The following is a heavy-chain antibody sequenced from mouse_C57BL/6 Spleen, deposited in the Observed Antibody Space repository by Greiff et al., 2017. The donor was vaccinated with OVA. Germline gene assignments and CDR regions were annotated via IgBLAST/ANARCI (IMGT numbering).Heavy chain of an antibody. D-gene: IGHD1-1*01. J-gene: IGHJ1*03. CDR3: YLTTVVATDHWYFDV. Sequence: QVQLQQPGTELVKPGASVKLSCKASGYTFTSYWMHWVKQRPGQGLEWIGNINPSNGGTNYNEKFKSKATLTVDKSSSTAYMQLSSLTSEDAAVYDCYLTTVVATDHWYFDVWGTGTTVTVSS. CDR2: INPSNGGT. CDR1: GYTFTSYW. V-gene: IGHV1-53*01.